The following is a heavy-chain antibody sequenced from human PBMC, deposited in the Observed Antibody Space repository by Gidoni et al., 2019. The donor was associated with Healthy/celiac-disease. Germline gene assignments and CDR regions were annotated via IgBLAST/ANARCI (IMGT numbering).Heavy chain of an antibody. CDR1: GFTFSSDA. D-gene: IGHD4-17*01. Sequence: EVQLLESVGCLVQPGGSLRLSCSASGFTFSSDAISWVRQAPGKGLEWVSSISGSGGSTYDADSVKGRFTISRDNSKNTLYLQMNSLRAEDTAVYYCAPPMGTTVNTEGDYWGQGTLVTVSS. CDR2: ISGSGGST. J-gene: IGHJ4*02. CDR3: APPMGTTVNTEGDY. V-gene: IGHV3-23*01.